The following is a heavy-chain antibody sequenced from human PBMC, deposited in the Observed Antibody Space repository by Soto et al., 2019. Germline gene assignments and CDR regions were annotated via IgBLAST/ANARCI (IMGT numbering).Heavy chain of an antibody. CDR3: AKATATGGGAFDI. V-gene: IGHV3-23*01. J-gene: IGHJ3*02. CDR2: ILVDGRT. CDR1: GFICSSYD. Sequence: GGSLRLSCAASGFICSSYDMSWVRQAPGKGLEWVSTILVDGRTFYVDSVKGRFTISRDSSKNTVYLQMNSLTAGDTALYYCAKATATGGGAFDICGQGTMVTVSS. D-gene: IGHD2-8*02.